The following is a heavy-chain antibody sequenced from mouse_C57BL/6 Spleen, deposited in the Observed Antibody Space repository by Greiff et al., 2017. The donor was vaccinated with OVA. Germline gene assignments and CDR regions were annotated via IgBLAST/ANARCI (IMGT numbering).Heavy chain of an antibody. Sequence: EVQVVESGGGLVKPGGSLKLSCAASGFTFSDYGMHWVRQAPEKGLEWVAYISSGSSTIYYADTVKGRFTISRDNAKNTLFLQMTSLRSEDTAMYYCAKDYYGRHWYFDVWGTGTTVTVSS. J-gene: IGHJ1*03. D-gene: IGHD1-1*01. V-gene: IGHV5-17*01. CDR2: ISSGSSTI. CDR3: AKDYYGRHWYFDV. CDR1: GFTFSDYG.